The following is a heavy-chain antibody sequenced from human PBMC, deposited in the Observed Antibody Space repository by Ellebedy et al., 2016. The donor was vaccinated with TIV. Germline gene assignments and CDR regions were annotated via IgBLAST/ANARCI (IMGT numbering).Heavy chain of an antibody. Sequence: GESLKISCAASGFTFSTYVMNWVRQAPGKGLEWIAYINTSSTTTHYTDSVRGRFTISRDDAKDSLYLQMSSLRDEDTALYFCARDGGDGYRHGLFNHWGQGTQVTVSS. CDR2: INTSSTTT. J-gene: IGHJ4*02. CDR3: ARDGGDGYRHGLFNH. CDR1: GFTFSTYV. V-gene: IGHV3-48*02. D-gene: IGHD5-18*01.